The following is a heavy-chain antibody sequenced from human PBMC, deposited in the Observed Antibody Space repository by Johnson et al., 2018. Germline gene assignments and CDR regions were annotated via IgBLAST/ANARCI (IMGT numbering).Heavy chain of an antibody. Sequence: QVQLVQSGAEVKKPGSSVKVSCRASGGDFSNYGISWVRQAPGHGLEWIGVIIPKFATPSYAHIFQGRVTITADESTRKAYMGLRGPRSEDTAGYYCAGGGQLVIEGYYYGLDVWGQGTAVSVSS. CDR3: AGGGQLVIEGYYYGLDV. V-gene: IGHV1-69*12. CDR1: GGDFSNYG. CDR2: IIPKFATP. D-gene: IGHD6-6*01. J-gene: IGHJ6*02.